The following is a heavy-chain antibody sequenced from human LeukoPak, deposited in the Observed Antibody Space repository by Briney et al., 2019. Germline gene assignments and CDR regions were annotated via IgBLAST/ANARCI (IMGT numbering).Heavy chain of an antibody. Sequence: GSLRLSCAVSGLTFSSYTMTWVRQAPGGGLEWVSGISGSGDSTYYAASVKGRFTISRDNSKNTLYLQMNSLRAEDTAVYYCAKDRGYWGQGTLVTVSS. CDR3: AKDRGY. CDR2: ISGSGDST. J-gene: IGHJ4*02. CDR1: GLTFSSYT. V-gene: IGHV3-23*01.